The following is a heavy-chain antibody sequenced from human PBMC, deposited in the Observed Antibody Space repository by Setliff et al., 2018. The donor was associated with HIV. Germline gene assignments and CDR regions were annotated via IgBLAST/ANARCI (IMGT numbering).Heavy chain of an antibody. D-gene: IGHD3-16*01. J-gene: IGHJ5*02. CDR2: IRYDGNIK. V-gene: IGHV3-30*02. CDR3: ARDRGTPDKCFDP. CDR1: GFTFSTYG. Sequence: LRLSCAASGFTFSTYGMHWVRQAPGKGLEWVAFIRYDGNIKSYADSVRGRFTISRDSSKNTLYLQMNSLRAEDTAVYYCARDRGTPDKCFDPWGRGTLVTVSS.